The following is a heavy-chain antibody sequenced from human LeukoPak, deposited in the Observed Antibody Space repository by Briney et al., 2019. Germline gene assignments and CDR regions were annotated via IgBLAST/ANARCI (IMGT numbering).Heavy chain of an antibody. CDR3: AKDTAYYYGSGSFYFDY. V-gene: IGHV3-23*01. Sequence: SGGSLRLSCAASGFTFSSYAMSWVRQAPGKGLEWVSAISGSGGSTYYADSGKGRFTISRDNSKNTLYLQMNSLRAEDTAVYYCAKDTAYYYGSGSFYFDYWGQGTPVTVSS. D-gene: IGHD3-10*01. CDR1: GFTFSSYA. CDR2: ISGSGGST. J-gene: IGHJ4*02.